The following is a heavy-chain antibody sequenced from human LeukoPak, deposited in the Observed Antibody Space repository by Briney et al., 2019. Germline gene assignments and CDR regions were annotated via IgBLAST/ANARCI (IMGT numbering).Heavy chain of an antibody. CDR3: ARDLDGSDRVFDH. V-gene: IGHV3-33*01. Sequence: PGRSLRLSCAASGFTFSSYGMHWVRQAPGKGLEWVAVIWYDGSNKYYADSVKGRFTISRDNSKNTLYLQMNSLRAEDTVVYYCARDLDGSDRVFDHWGQGTLVTVSS. CDR2: IWYDGSNK. J-gene: IGHJ4*02. D-gene: IGHD5-24*01. CDR1: GFTFSSYG.